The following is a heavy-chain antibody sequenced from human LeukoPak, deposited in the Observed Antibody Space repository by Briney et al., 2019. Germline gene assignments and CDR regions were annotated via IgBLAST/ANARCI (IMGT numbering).Heavy chain of an antibody. J-gene: IGHJ1*01. CDR1: GFTFSSYW. CDR2: INFDGGEK. V-gene: IGHV3-7*01. D-gene: IGHD6-13*01. Sequence: PGGSLRLSCAASGFTFSSYWMSWVRQAPGKGLEWVAIINFDGGEKYYADSLKGRFTISRDNAEKSLYLQMNSLRAEDTALYYCARDGDSGWSLSHWGQGTLVTVSS. CDR3: ARDGDSGWSLSH.